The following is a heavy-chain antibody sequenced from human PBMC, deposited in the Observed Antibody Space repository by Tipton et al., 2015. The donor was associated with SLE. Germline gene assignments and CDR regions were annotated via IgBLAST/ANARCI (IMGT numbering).Heavy chain of an antibody. CDR1: GYSISSGYY. D-gene: IGHD3-3*01. Sequence: TLSLTCTVSGYSISSGYYWGWIRQPPGKGLEWIGSIYHSGSTYYNPSLKSRVTISVDTSKNQFSLKLSSVTAADTAVYYCARSAGLTNGEYFQHWGQGTLVTVSS. J-gene: IGHJ1*01. CDR2: IYHSGST. V-gene: IGHV4-38-2*02. CDR3: ARSAGLTNGEYFQH.